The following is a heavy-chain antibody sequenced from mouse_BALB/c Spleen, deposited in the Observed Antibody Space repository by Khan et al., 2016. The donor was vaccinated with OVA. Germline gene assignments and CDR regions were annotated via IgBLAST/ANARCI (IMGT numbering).Heavy chain of an antibody. CDR2: IDPANDNS. D-gene: IGHD4-1*01. J-gene: IGHJ2*01. V-gene: IGHV14-3*02. CDR3: APAGTGDYFDY. CDR1: GFNIKDTH. Sequence: IQLVQSGAELVKPGASVKLSCTASGFNIKDTHMHWVKQRPEQGLEWIGRIDPANDNSTYDPRFQGKATITADTSSNTAYLHLSSLTSEDTAVYYCAPAGTGDYFDYWGQGTTLTVSS.